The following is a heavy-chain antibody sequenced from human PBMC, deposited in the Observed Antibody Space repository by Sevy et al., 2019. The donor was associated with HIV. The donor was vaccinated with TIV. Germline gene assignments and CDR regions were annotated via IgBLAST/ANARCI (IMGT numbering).Heavy chain of an antibody. CDR1: GGSVSSGSYY. CDR3: AGERFNSITRQVYFDY. Sequence: SETLSLTCTVSGGSVSSGSYYWSWIRQPPGKGLEWIGYIYYSGSTNYNPSLKSRVTITVDTSKNQFTLKQSSVTAADTAVYYCAGERFNSITRQVYFDYWGQGTLVTVSS. J-gene: IGHJ4*02. D-gene: IGHD3-10*01. CDR2: IYYSGST. V-gene: IGHV4-61*01.